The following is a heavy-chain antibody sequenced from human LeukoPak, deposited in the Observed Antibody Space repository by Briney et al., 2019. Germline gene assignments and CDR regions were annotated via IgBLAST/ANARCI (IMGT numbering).Heavy chain of an antibody. D-gene: IGHD5-18*01. Sequence: GGSLRLSCAASGFTFSSYGMHWVRQAPGKGLEWVGFIRSKAYGGTTEYAASVKGRFTISRDDSKSIAYLQMNSLKTEDTAVYYCTRALGYSYAHFDYWGQGTLVTVSS. CDR1: GFTFSSYG. CDR2: IRSKAYGGTT. CDR3: TRALGYSYAHFDY. J-gene: IGHJ4*02. V-gene: IGHV3-49*04.